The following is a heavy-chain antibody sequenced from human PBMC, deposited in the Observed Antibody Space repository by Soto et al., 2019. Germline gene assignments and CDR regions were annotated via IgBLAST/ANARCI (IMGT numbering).Heavy chain of an antibody. CDR3: ARDVITMVRGVIISDAFDI. D-gene: IGHD3-10*01. Sequence: GASVKVSCKASGYTFTSYGISWVRQAPGQGLDLMGCISAYNGNTNYAQKLQGRVTMTTDTSTSTAYMELRSLRSDDTAVYYFARDVITMVRGVIISDAFDIWGQGTMVTVSS. J-gene: IGHJ3*02. CDR2: ISAYNGNT. CDR1: GYTFTSYG. V-gene: IGHV1-18*01.